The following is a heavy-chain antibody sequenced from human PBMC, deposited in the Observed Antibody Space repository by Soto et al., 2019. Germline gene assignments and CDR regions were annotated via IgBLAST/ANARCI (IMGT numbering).Heavy chain of an antibody. V-gene: IGHV3-7*01. CDR1: GFTFSSYW. CDR2: IKQDGSEK. Sequence: GGSRRLSCAASGFTFSSYWMSWVRQAPGKGLEWVANIKQDGSEKYYVDSVKGRFTISRDNAKNSLYLQMNSLRAEDTAVYYCARAKKGRLRFLEWLPNDAFDIWGQGTMVTVSS. D-gene: IGHD3-3*01. J-gene: IGHJ3*02. CDR3: ARAKKGRLRFLEWLPNDAFDI.